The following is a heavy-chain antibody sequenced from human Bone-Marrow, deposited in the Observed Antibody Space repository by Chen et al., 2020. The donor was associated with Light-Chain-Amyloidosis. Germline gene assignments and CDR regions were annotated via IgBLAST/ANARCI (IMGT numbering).Heavy chain of an antibody. J-gene: IGHJ3*02. V-gene: IGHV3-23*01. D-gene: IGHD3-9*01. CDR1: GFSFSNYA. Sequence: EVQLLESGGDLVQPGGSLRLSCAASGFSFSNYAMSWVRQAPGKGLEWVSITSGGGGYTYYADSVKGRFTISRDNSKNTLYLQMNSLGAEDTAVYYCAKPHYDFLTGYFGVGAFDIWGQGTMVTVSS. CDR2: TSGGGGYT. CDR3: AKPHYDFLTGYFGVGAFDI.